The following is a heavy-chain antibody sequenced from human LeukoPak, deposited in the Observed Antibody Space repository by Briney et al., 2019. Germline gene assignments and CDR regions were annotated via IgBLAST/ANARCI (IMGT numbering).Heavy chain of an antibody. J-gene: IGHJ4*02. CDR3: ARDRGYCNFDY. CDR2: INQDEDEK. CDR1: GFTFSNYW. Sequence: PGGSLRLSCAASGFTFSNYWMAWVRQAPGKGLEWVANINQDEDEKNYRASVRGRFTISRDKSKNSFYLQMNRLRAEDTAVYYCARDRGYCNFDYWGQGTLVTVS. V-gene: IGHV3-7*01. D-gene: IGHD3-22*01.